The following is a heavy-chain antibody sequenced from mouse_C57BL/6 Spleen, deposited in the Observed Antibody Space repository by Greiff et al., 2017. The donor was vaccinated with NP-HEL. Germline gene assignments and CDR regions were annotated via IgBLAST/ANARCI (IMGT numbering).Heavy chain of an antibody. Sequence: VKLMESGPGLVAPSQSLSITCTVSGFSLTSYAISWVRQPPGKGLEWLGVIWTGGGTNYNSALKSRLSISKDNSKSQVFLKMNSLQTDDTARYYCARNTITTVVEYAMDYWGQGTSVTVSS. V-gene: IGHV2-9-1*01. CDR1: GFSLTSYA. J-gene: IGHJ4*01. CDR2: IWTGGGT. D-gene: IGHD1-1*01. CDR3: ARNTITTVVEYAMDY.